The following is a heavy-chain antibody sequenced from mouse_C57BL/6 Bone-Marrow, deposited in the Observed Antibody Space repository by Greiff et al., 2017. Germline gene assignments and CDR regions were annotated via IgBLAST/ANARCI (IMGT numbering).Heavy chain of an antibody. CDR2: IDPNSGGT. CDR1: GYTFTSSW. Sequence: VQLQQPGAELVKPGASVKLSCKASGYTFTSSWMHWVKPRPGRGLAWIGRIDPNSGGTKYNEKFKSKATLTVDKPSSTAYMQLSSLTSEDSAVYDCARRAGTSLFDFWGKGTTLTVSS. D-gene: IGHD3-3*01. J-gene: IGHJ2*01. CDR3: ARRAGTSLFDF. V-gene: IGHV1-72*01.